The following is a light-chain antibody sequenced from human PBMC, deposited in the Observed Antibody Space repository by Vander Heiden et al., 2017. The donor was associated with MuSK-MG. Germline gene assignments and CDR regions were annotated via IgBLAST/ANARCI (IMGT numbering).Light chain of an antibody. Sequence: DIQLTQSPSTLSASIGDRVTITCRASQSVSKWLAWYQQSPGKAPKLLIYETSTLQSGVSSRFSGSGSGTEFTLTIDSLQPDDFATYYCHQENNSSLTFGQGTKVXVK. CDR1: QSVSKW. J-gene: IGKJ1*01. V-gene: IGKV1-5*01. CDR2: ETS. CDR3: HQENNSSLT.